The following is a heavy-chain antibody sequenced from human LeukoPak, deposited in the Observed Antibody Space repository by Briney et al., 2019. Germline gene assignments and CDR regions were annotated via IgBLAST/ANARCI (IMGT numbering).Heavy chain of an antibody. V-gene: IGHV4-59*08. J-gene: IGHJ4*02. D-gene: IGHD5-18*01. CDR2: IYYSGST. Sequence: SETLSLTCTVSGGSISSYYWSWIRQPPGKGLEWIGYIYYSGSTNYNPSLKSRVTISVDTSKNQFSLKLSSVTAADTAVYYCARGDTAMVFDYWGQGTLVTVSS. CDR3: ARGDTAMVFDY. CDR1: GGSISSYY.